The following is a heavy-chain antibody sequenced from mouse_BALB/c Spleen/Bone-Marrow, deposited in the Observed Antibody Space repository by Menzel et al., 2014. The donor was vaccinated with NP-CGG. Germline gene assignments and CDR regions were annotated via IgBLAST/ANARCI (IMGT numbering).Heavy chain of an antibody. CDR2: IDPANGNT. CDR1: GFNIKDTY. Sequence: VQLQQSGAELVKPGASVKLSCTASGFNIKDTYMHWVEQRPEQGLEWIGRIDPANGNTKYDPKFQGKATITADTSSNTAYLQLSSLTSEDTAVYCCANYYYGSSLFAYWGQGTLVTVSA. CDR3: ANYYYGSSLFAY. D-gene: IGHD1-1*01. J-gene: IGHJ3*01. V-gene: IGHV14-3*02.